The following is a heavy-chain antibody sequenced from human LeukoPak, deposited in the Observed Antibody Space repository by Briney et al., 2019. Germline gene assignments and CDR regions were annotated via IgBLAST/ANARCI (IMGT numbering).Heavy chain of an antibody. CDR3: AKVTYDYGWGSYEN. J-gene: IGHJ4*02. D-gene: IGHD3-16*01. Sequence: GGSFRPSRAASGSSFRSYATNWVRQAPGKGMKWDSPIGGSDDNTSYTDSEKGLFTIYRDNSENTLYLQMNSLRAADTAVYYCAKVTYDYGWGSYENWGLGSLVTVSS. CDR2: IGGSDDNT. CDR1: GSSFRSYA. V-gene: IGHV3-23*01.